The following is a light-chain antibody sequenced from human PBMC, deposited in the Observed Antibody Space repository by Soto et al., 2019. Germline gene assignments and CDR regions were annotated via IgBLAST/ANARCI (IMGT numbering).Light chain of an antibody. CDR1: QSISSNF. J-gene: IGKJ1*01. CDR3: QQRSNWRT. CDR2: GAS. V-gene: IGKV3-11*01. Sequence: EIVLTQSPGTLSLSPGEGATLSCRASQSISSNFLAWYQQKRGQAPRLLIHGASNRATGVPSRFSGGGSGTDFPLTINSLEPEDFAVYYCQQRSNWRTFGQGTTGDI.